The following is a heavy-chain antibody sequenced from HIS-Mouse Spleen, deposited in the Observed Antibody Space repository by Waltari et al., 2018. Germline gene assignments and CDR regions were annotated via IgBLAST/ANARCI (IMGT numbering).Heavy chain of an antibody. Sequence: QVQLQESGPGLVKPSETLSLTCTVSCYSISSGYYWGWIRQPPGKGLEWIGRIYHSGGTYYHPSLKSRVTISVDTSKNQFSLKLSSVTAADTAVYYCARALEYSSSWYYYYYGMDVWGQGTTVTVSS. J-gene: IGHJ6*02. CDR3: ARALEYSSSWYYYYYGMDV. D-gene: IGHD6-13*01. CDR2: IYHSGGT. V-gene: IGHV4-38-2*02. CDR1: CYSISSGYY.